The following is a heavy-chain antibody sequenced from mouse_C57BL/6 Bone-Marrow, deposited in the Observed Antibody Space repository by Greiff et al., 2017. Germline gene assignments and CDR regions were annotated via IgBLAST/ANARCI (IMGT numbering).Heavy chain of an antibody. J-gene: IGHJ4*01. Sequence: QVQLQQPGAELVKPGASVKLSCKASGYTFTNYWMHWVKQRPGQGLEWIGMMHPNGGSPDYNEKFKSEAPMSVGKSSRTAYMELSSLTSEDSAVYYCARSYDYDDYTMDYWGQGTSVTVSS. CDR1: GYTFTNYW. V-gene: IGHV1-64*01. CDR3: ARSYDYDDYTMDY. D-gene: IGHD2-4*01. CDR2: MHPNGGSP.